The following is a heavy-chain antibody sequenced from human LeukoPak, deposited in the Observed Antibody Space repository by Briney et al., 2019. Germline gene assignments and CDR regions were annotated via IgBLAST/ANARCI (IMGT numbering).Heavy chain of an antibody. CDR3: ARKSRIAAAVTAGGIDY. D-gene: IGHD6-13*01. J-gene: IGHJ4*02. CDR2: INHSGST. Sequence: SETLSLTCAVYGGSFSGYYWSWIRQPPGKGLVWIGEINHSGSTNYNPSLKSRVTISVDTSKNQFSLKLSSVTAADTAVYYCARKSRIAAAVTAGGIDYWGQGTLVTVSS. CDR1: GGSFSGYY. V-gene: IGHV4-34*01.